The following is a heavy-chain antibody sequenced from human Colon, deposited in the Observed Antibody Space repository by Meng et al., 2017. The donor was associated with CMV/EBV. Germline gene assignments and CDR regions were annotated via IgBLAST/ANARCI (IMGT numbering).Heavy chain of an antibody. J-gene: IGHJ4*02. CDR3: AKTYWNYRGLIDY. V-gene: IGHV3-7*01. CDR1: GFTFSNYW. D-gene: IGHD1-7*01. Sequence: GESLKISCAASGFTFSNYWMNWVRQAPGKGLEWVANIKQDGTDQYYVDSVKGRFTISRDNAKKSLYVQMNSLRAEDTAVYDCAKTYWNYRGLIDYWGKGTPVTVSS. CDR2: IKQDGTDQ.